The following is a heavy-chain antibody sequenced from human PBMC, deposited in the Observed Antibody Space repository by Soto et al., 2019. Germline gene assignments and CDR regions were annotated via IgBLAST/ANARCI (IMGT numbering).Heavy chain of an antibody. J-gene: IGHJ4*02. CDR2: ISAKNGNT. V-gene: IGHV1-18*04. CDR3: ARDIKGLRYFDWQIHFDN. Sequence: ASVKVSCKASGYTLTNYGITWVRQAPGQGLEWMGWISAKNGNTNYAQKLQGRVTMTTDTSTSTAYMELRSLRSDYTAVYYCARDIKGLRYFDWQIHFDNWGQGTLVTVSS. D-gene: IGHD3-9*01. CDR1: GYTLTNYG.